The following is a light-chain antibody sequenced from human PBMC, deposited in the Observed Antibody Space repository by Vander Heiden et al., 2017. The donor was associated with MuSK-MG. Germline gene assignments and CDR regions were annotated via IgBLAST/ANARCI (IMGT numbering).Light chain of an antibody. CDR3: QQRSGGPPVFT. Sequence: EIVLTQSPATLSLSPGERATLSCRASQSVDSFLAWYQQKPGQAPRLLIYDASNRDTGIPARFSGSGSGTDFTLTISSREPEDFAVYYCQQRSGGPPVFTFGHGTKVDIK. V-gene: IGKV3-11*01. CDR1: QSVDSF. J-gene: IGKJ3*01. CDR2: DAS.